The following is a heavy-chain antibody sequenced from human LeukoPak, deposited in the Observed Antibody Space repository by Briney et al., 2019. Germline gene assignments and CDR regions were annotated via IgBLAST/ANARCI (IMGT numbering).Heavy chain of an antibody. Sequence: SETLSLTCTVSGGSISSYYWSWIRQPPGKGLEWIGYIYYSGSTNYNPSLKSRVTISVDTSKNQFSLKLTSVTAADTAVYYCARDYPTMGGYWGQGALVTVSS. CDR1: GGSISSYY. CDR2: IYYSGST. V-gene: IGHV4-59*12. D-gene: IGHD2-15*01. CDR3: ARDYPTMGGY. J-gene: IGHJ4*02.